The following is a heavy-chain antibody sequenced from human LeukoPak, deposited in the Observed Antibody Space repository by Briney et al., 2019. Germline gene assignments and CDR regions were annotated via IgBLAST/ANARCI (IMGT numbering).Heavy chain of an antibody. CDR2: IYTSGIA. CDR1: GGSISSYY. J-gene: IGHJ4*02. D-gene: IGHD3-10*01. Sequence: SETLSLTCTVSGGSISSYYWSWIRQPAGKGLEWIGRIYTSGIANYNPSLKSRVTMSLDTSMNQFSLKLSSVTAADTAVYYCTRHLDYYGSGSYEYWGQGTLVTVSS. V-gene: IGHV4-4*07. CDR3: TRHLDYYGSGSYEY.